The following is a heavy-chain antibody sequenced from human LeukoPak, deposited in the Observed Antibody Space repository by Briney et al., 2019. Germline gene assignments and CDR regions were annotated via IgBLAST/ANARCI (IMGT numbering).Heavy chain of an antibody. D-gene: IGHD4-11*01. Sequence: SETLSLTCAVSGASISSGSYSWSWIRQPPGKGLEWIGYIYPRGSTYYNPSLRSRVTISVDRSKDQFSLKLTSVTAADTAVYYCARMMVGSNFAPHYFDYWGQGTLVTVSS. CDR1: GASISSGSYS. CDR3: ARMMVGSNFAPHYFDY. CDR2: IYPRGST. J-gene: IGHJ4*02. V-gene: IGHV4-30-2*01.